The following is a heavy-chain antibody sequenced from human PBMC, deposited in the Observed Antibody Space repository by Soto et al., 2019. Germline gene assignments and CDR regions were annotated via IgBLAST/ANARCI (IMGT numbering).Heavy chain of an antibody. CDR2: IYYSGST. V-gene: IGHV4-30-4*01. J-gene: IGHJ5*02. CDR3: AREGLNYYDSSGYYENWFDP. CDR1: GGSISSGDYY. D-gene: IGHD3-22*01. Sequence: PSETLSLTCTVSGGSISSGDYYWSWIRQPPGKGLEWIGYIYYSGSTYYNPSLKSRVTISVDTSKNQFSLKLSSVTAADTAVYYCAREGLNYYDSSGYYENWFDPWGQGTLVTSPQ.